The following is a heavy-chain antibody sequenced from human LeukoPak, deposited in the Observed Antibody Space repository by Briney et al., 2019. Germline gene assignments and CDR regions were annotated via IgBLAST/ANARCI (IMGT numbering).Heavy chain of an antibody. CDR3: SQDGAGIRDFERGGPDY. CDR2: INPSGGST. Sequence: ASVKVSCKASGYTFTSYYMHWVRQAPGQWLEWMGIINPSGGSTSYAQKFQGRVTMTRDTSTSTVYMELSSLRSEDTAVYFCSQDGAGIRDFERGGPDYWGQGTLVAVSS. D-gene: IGHD3-9*01. CDR1: GYTFTSYY. J-gene: IGHJ4*02. V-gene: IGHV1-46*01.